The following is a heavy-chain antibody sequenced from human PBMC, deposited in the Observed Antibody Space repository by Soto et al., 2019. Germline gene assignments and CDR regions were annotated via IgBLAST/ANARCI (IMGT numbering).Heavy chain of an antibody. CDR2: INAGNGNT. V-gene: IGHV1-3*01. D-gene: IGHD2-15*01. Sequence: ASVKVSCKASGYTFTSYAMHWVRQAPGQRLEWMGWINAGNGNTKYSQKFQGRVTITRDTSASTAYMELSSLRSEDTAVYYCARDSYCSGGSCYSYYYYGMDVWGQGTTATVSS. CDR3: ARDSYCSGGSCYSYYYYGMDV. CDR1: GYTFTSYA. J-gene: IGHJ6*02.